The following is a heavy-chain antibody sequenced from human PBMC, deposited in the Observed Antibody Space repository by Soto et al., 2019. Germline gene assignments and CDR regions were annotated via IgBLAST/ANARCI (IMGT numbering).Heavy chain of an antibody. J-gene: IGHJ6*04. CDR1: GFSVNSKY. D-gene: IGHD2-15*01. V-gene: IGHV3-66*01. Sequence: EVQLVESGGDLVQPGGSLRLSCAASGFSVNSKYMSWVRQAPGKGLEWVSLIQSGGSTYYAGSVKGRFTISRDFSENTRFLQMNSLRVEDTAVYYCTRDDGHCNGVRCYGVPMDVWGNGTTVTVSA. CDR3: TRDDGHCNGVRCYGVPMDV. CDR2: IQSGGST.